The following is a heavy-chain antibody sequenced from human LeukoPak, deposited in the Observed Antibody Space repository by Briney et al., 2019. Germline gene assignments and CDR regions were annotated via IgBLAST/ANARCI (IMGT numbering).Heavy chain of an antibody. J-gene: IGHJ6*02. D-gene: IGHD4-17*01. CDR1: GFTFSNYA. CDR3: ARNGPVTHYYYAMDV. CDR2: ISGSGGAT. V-gene: IGHV3-23*01. Sequence: QPGGSLRLSCASSGFTFSNYALSWVRQAPGQGLEWVSSISGSGGATYYADSVKGRFTISRDNSKNTLYLQMNSLRAEDTAVYYCARNGPVTHYYYAMDVWGQGTTVTVSS.